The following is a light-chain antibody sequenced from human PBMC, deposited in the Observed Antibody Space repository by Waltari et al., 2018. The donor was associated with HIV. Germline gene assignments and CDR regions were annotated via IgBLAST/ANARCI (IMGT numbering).Light chain of an antibody. V-gene: IGKV1-5*03. CDR1: QNIGTK. Sequence: DIHMTQSPSSLTVSVGERVTMPCRASQNIGTKLASYQQRPGTAPTLILHEASTSATGVPSRFSGSGSGTQFTLTIALLQPDDFAIYFWQQYETCCSFGRGTMLE. J-gene: IGKJ2*01. CDR2: EAS. CDR3: QQYETCCS.